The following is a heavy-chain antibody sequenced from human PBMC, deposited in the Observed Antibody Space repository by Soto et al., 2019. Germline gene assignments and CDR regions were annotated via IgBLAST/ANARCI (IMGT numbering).Heavy chain of an antibody. D-gene: IGHD4-4*01. V-gene: IGHV5-51*01. CDR1: GYSFTSYW. CDR2: IYPGDSDT. J-gene: IGHJ6*02. Sequence: GESLKISCKGSGYSFTSYWIGWVRQMPGKVLEWMGIIYPGDSDTRYSPSFQGQVTISADKSISTAYLQWSSLKASDTAMYYCARLYDYSNYYAYYGMDVXGQGTKVTVS. CDR3: ARLYDYSNYYAYYGMDV.